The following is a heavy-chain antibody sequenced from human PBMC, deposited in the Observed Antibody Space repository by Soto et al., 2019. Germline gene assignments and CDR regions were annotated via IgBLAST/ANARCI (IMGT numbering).Heavy chain of an antibody. CDR1: GFTFSSYS. D-gene: IGHD3-16*01. Sequence: GGSLRLSCAASGFTFSSYSMNWVRQAPGKGLEWVSYISSSSSTIYYADSVKGRFTISRDNAKNSLYLQMNSLRDEDTAVYYCARDLREPHDYVWGSYSSEAFDIWGQGTMVTVSS. V-gene: IGHV3-48*02. J-gene: IGHJ3*02. CDR2: ISSSSSTI. CDR3: ARDLREPHDYVWGSYSSEAFDI.